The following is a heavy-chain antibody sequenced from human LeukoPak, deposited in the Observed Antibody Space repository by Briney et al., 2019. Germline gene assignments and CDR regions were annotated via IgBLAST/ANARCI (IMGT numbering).Heavy chain of an antibody. J-gene: IGHJ4*02. CDR3: ARQTGYCSSGGCYFTS. V-gene: IGHV3-23*01. D-gene: IGHD2-15*01. CDR2: INPEGDST. CDR1: GFTFSSYS. Sequence: GGSLRLSCAASGFTFSSYSMNWVRQAPGQGLEWVSSINPEGDSTAYADSMKGRFTIARANSINTLHLQMNNLRAGDTAVYFCARQTGYCSSGGCYFTSWGQGILVTVSS.